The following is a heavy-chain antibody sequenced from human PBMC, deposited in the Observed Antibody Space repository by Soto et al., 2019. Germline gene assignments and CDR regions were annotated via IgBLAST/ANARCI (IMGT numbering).Heavy chain of an antibody. Sequence: SETLSLTCIVSGGSISNYYWSWTRQPPGKGLEWIGYIYYSGSTNYTPSLTSRVTISVDTSKNQFSLKLSSVTAADTAVYYCARHRYSYGVYYFDYWGQGTLVTVSS. CDR1: GGSISNYY. CDR2: IYYSGST. D-gene: IGHD5-18*01. CDR3: ARHRYSYGVYYFDY. V-gene: IGHV4-59*08. J-gene: IGHJ4*02.